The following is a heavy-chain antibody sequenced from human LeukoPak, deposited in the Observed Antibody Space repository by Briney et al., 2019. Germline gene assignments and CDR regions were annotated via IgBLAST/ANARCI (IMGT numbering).Heavy chain of an antibody. CDR3: AKDLLSGYVGATYFDY. CDR1: GFTFSDYN. Sequence: PGGSLRLSCAASGFTFSDYNMNWVRQAPGKGLEWVSAISGSGGSTYYADSVKGRFTISRDNSKNTLYLQMNSLRAEDTAVYHCAKDLLSGYVGATYFDYWGQGTLVTVSS. J-gene: IGHJ4*02. V-gene: IGHV3-23*01. CDR2: ISGSGGST. D-gene: IGHD1-26*01.